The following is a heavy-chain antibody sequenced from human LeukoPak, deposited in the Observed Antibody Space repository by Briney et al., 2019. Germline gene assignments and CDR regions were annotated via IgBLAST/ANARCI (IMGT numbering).Heavy chain of an antibody. V-gene: IGHV4-34*01. CDR2: INHCGST. J-gene: IGHJ5*02. D-gene: IGHD3-3*01. CDR3: AGDINTILEVVIPNWFDP. CDR1: GGSISSYY. Sequence: SETLSLTCTVSGGSISSYYWSWIRQPPGKGLEWIGEINHCGSTNYNPCLKSRVTISVDTSKNQFYLKLNYVPAADTTVHYFAGDINTILEVVIPNWFDPWGQGTLVTVPS.